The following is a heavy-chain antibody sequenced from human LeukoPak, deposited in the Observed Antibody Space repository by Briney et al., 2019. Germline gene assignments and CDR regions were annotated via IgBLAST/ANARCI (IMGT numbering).Heavy chain of an antibody. CDR3: AKDLVVYSYGYYGAFDI. CDR1: GFTFDDYA. J-gene: IGHJ3*02. CDR2: ISWNSGSI. D-gene: IGHD5-18*01. V-gene: IGHV3-9*01. Sequence: PGGSLRLSCAASGFTFDDYAMHWVRQAPGKGLERVSGISWNSGSIGYADSVKGRFTISRDNAKNSLYLQMNSLRAEDTALYYCAKDLVVYSYGYYGAFDIWGQGTMVTVSS.